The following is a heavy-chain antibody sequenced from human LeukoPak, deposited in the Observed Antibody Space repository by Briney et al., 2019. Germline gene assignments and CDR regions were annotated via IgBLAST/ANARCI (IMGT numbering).Heavy chain of an antibody. CDR1: GFTFSSYW. CDR3: ARDHIVVVTAHYYYYYGMDV. V-gene: IGHV3-74*01. J-gene: IGHJ6*02. D-gene: IGHD2-21*02. Sequence: GGSLRLSCAACGFTFSSYWMHWVRQAPGKGLVWVSRINSDGSSTSYADSVKGRFTISRDNAKNTLYLQMNSLRAEDTAVYYCARDHIVVVTAHYYYYYGMDVWGQGTTVTVSS. CDR2: INSDGSST.